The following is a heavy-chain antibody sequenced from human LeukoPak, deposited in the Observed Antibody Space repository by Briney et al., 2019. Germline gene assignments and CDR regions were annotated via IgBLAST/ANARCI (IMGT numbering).Heavy chain of an antibody. Sequence: SETLSLTCTVSGGSISSSSYYWGWIRQPPGKGLEWIGSIYYSGSTYYNPSLKSRVTISVDTSKNQFSLKLSSVTAADTAVYYCARHAANPMVRGVISYFDYWDQGTLVTVSS. J-gene: IGHJ4*02. V-gene: IGHV4-39*01. D-gene: IGHD3-10*01. CDR1: GGSISSSSYY. CDR3: ARHAANPMVRGVISYFDY. CDR2: IYYSGST.